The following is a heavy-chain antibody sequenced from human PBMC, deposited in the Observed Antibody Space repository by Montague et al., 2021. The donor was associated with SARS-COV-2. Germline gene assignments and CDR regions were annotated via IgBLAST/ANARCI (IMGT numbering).Heavy chain of an antibody. CDR3: ARRDSGGLDAFDI. V-gene: IGHV4-39*01. CDR1: GGSVSSTSYY. D-gene: IGHD1-26*01. CDR2: IHYSRTT. Sequence: SETLSLTCTVSGGSVSSTSYYWDWIRPPPGKGLDWIGSIHYSRTTYYNPSLKIKITISVDTSKNQFSLKLRSVTDADMAIYYCARRDSGGLDAFDIWGQGTMVTVSS. J-gene: IGHJ3*02.